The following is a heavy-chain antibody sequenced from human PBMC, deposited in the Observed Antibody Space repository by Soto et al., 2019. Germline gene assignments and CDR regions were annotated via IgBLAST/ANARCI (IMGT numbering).Heavy chain of an antibody. CDR3: ARDRAGGGWFDP. Sequence: QLQLQESGSGLVKPSQTLSLTCAVSGGSISSGGYSWSWIRQPPGKGLEWIGYIYHSGSTYYNLSLKSRVTISVDRSKNQFSLKLSSVTAADTAVYYCARDRAGGGWFDPWGQGTLVTVSS. D-gene: IGHD3-16*01. CDR2: IYHSGST. CDR1: GGSISSGGYS. V-gene: IGHV4-30-2*01. J-gene: IGHJ5*02.